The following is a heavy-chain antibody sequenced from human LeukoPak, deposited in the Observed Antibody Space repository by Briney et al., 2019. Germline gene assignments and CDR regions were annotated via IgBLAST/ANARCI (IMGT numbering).Heavy chain of an antibody. CDR2: INSEGSVT. J-gene: IGHJ4*02. CDR3: AGGVMTTVTTFDY. D-gene: IGHD4-17*01. V-gene: IGHV3-74*01. Sequence: GGSLRLSCAASGFTFSTSWIHWVRQAPGRGLVWVSRINSEGSVTRYADSVKGRFTISRDSAKNTLYLQMNSLRAEDTAVYYCAGGVMTTVTTFDYWGQGTLVTVSS. CDR1: GFTFSTSW.